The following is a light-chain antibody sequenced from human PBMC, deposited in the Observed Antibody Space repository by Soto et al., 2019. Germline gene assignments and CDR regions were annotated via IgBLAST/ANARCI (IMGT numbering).Light chain of an antibody. V-gene: IGKV1-39*01. J-gene: IGKJ5*01. CDR3: QQSYSTLSIT. Sequence: DIQMTQSPSSLSDSVGDRITITCRASENIARHLNWYQQKPGKAPNLLIYAASNLQNGVPLRFRGGGSGTDFTLTISNLQPEDFATYYCQQSYSTLSITFGQGTRLEIK. CDR2: AAS. CDR1: ENIARH.